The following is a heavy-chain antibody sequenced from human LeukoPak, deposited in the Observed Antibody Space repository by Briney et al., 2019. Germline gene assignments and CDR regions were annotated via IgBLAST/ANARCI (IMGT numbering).Heavy chain of an antibody. CDR2: IYYSGST. Sequence: SETLSLTCTVSGGSISSSSYYWGWIRQPPGKGLEWIGSIYYSGSTYYNPSPKSRVTISVDTSKNQFSLKLSSVTAADTAVYYCARQRDRGVINYYYMDVWGKGTTVTISS. D-gene: IGHD3-10*01. CDR1: GGSISSSSYY. V-gene: IGHV4-39*01. J-gene: IGHJ6*03. CDR3: ARQRDRGVINYYYMDV.